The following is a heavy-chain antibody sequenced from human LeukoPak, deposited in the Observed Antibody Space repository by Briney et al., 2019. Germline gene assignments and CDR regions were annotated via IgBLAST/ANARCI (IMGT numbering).Heavy chain of an antibody. CDR1: GFTFSNYW. D-gene: IGHD5-12*01. Sequence: PGGSLRLSCEASGFTFSNYWMSWVRQAPGKGLEWVANIKHDGSEDHYVDSVRGRFTISRDNAKNSLFLQMNSLRAEDTAVYYCGRGGMGEYTGYDYFWGQGTLVTVSS. V-gene: IGHV3-7*01. J-gene: IGHJ4*02. CDR2: IKHDGSED. CDR3: GRGGMGEYTGYDYF.